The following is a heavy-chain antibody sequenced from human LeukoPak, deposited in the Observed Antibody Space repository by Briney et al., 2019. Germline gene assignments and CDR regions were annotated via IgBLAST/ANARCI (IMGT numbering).Heavy chain of an antibody. D-gene: IGHD6-13*01. V-gene: IGHV3-21*01. CDR3: ARVSVAAAERGYYYYYYMDV. CDR2: ISSSSSYI. J-gene: IGHJ6*03. Sequence: GGSLRLSCAASGFTFSSYAMSWVRQAPGKGLEWVSSISSSSSYIYYADSVKGRFTISRDNAKNSLYLQMNSLRAEDTAVYYCARVSVAAAERGYYYYYYMDVWGKGTTVTVSS. CDR1: GFTFSSYA.